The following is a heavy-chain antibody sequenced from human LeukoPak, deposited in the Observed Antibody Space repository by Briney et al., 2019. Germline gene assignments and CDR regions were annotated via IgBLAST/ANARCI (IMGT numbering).Heavy chain of an antibody. V-gene: IGHV3-21*01. CDR2: ISSSSSYI. Sequence: GGSLRLSCAASGFTFSSYSMNWIRQAPGKGLEWVSSISSSSSYIYYADSVKGRFTISRDNAKNSLYLQMNSLRAEDTAVYYCARDAVVRPIDYWGQGTLVTVSS. CDR1: GFTFSSYS. J-gene: IGHJ4*02. CDR3: ARDAVVRPIDY. D-gene: IGHD3-22*01.